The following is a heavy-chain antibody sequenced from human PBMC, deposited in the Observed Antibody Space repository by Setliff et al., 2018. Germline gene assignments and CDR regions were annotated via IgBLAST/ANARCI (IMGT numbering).Heavy chain of an antibody. J-gene: IGHJ4*02. D-gene: IGHD3-16*01. CDR3: ARLRGAFDY. CDR2: IYYSGST. V-gene: IGHV4-59*01. CDR1: GGSLSSYY. Sequence: SETLSLTCTVSGGSLSSYYWSWIRQPPGKRLEWIGYIYYSGSTNYNPSLESRVTISVDTSKNQLYLRLNSATAADTAVYYCARLRGAFDYWGQGTLVTVS.